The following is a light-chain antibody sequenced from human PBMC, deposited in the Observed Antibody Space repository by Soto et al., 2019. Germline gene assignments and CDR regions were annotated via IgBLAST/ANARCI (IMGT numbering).Light chain of an antibody. CDR2: GAS. Sequence: IVLAQSPGTLSLSPGKRATLSCRASQSVGGIYFAWYQQKPGQAPRLIIHGASNRASGIPDRFRGSASGTVFALTISRLEPEASAVYYCQQYGSSPRTFGQGTKVDI. V-gene: IGKV3-20*01. J-gene: IGKJ1*01. CDR3: QQYGSSPRT. CDR1: QSVGGIY.